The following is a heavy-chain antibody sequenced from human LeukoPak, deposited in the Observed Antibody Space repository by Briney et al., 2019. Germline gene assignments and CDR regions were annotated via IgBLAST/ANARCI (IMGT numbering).Heavy chain of an antibody. Sequence: ASVKVSCKASGYTFTSYYMHWVRQAPGQGLEWMGIINPSGGSTSYAQKFQGRVTMTRDTSTSTVYMELSSLRSEDTAVYYCARVSRPYDSSGYLDYWGQGTLVTVSS. D-gene: IGHD3-22*01. CDR1: GYTFTSYY. CDR2: INPSGGST. V-gene: IGHV1-46*01. J-gene: IGHJ4*02. CDR3: ARVSRPYDSSGYLDY.